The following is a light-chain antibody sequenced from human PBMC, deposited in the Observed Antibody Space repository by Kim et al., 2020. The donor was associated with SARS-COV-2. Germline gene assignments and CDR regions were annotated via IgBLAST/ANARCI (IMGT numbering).Light chain of an antibody. Sequence: VSPGKTARITCSGDKLGDKYACWYQQKPCQSPVLVIYQDSKRPSGIPERFSGSNSGNTATLTISGTQAMDEADYYCQAWDSSTVVFGGGTQLTVL. CDR3: QAWDSSTVV. CDR1: KLGDKY. V-gene: IGLV3-1*01. J-gene: IGLJ2*01. CDR2: QDS.